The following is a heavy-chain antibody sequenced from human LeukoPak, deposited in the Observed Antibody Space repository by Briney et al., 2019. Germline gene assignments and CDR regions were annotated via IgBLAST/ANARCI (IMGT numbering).Heavy chain of an antibody. Sequence: PGGSLRLSCAASGFTFSSYWMNWVRQAPGKGLVWVSRIASDGSSTTYADPVKGRFSISIDNAKTTLYLQMKSLRVEDTAVYYCARGRPHGNDYWGQGTLVTVSS. D-gene: IGHD4-23*01. CDR3: ARGRPHGNDY. CDR2: IASDGSST. J-gene: IGHJ4*02. CDR1: GFTFSSYW. V-gene: IGHV3-74*01.